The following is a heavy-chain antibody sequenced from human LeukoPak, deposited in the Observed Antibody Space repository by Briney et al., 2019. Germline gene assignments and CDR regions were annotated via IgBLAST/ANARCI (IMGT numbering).Heavy chain of an antibody. CDR1: GGSFSGYY. CDR3: ASDYDSSGSHDY. Sequence: PSETLSLTCAVYGGSFSGYYWSWIRQPPGKGLEGIVEINHSGSTNYNPSLKSRVTISVDRSKSQFSLTLRSVPAADTAVYYCASDYDSSGSHDYWGQGNLVTVSS. V-gene: IGHV4-34*01. J-gene: IGHJ4*02. CDR2: INHSGST. D-gene: IGHD3-22*01.